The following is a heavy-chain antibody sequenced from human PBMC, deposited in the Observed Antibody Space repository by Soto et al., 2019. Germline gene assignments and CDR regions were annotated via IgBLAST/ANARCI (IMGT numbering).Heavy chain of an antibody. CDR1: GFTFSSYG. CDR2: ISYDGSNK. J-gene: IGHJ4*02. Sequence: PGGSLRLSCAASGFTFSSYGMHWVRQAPGKGLEWVAVISYDGSNKYYADSVKGRFTISRDNSKNTLYLQMNSLRAEDTAVYYCAKDLDKVAVADLFDYWGQGTLVTVSS. CDR3: AKDLDKVAVADLFDY. D-gene: IGHD6-19*01. V-gene: IGHV3-30*18.